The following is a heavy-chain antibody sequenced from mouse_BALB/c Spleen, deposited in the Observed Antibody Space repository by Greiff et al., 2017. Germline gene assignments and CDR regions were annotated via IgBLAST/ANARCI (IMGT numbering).Heavy chain of an antibody. Sequence: VHVKQSGGGLVKPGGSLKLSCAASGFTFSDYYMYWVRQTPEKRLEWVATISDGGSYTYYPDSVKGRFTISRDNAKNNLYLQMSSLKSEDTAMYYCARGGDGNYVAYWGQGTLVTVSA. J-gene: IGHJ3*01. CDR1: GFTFSDYY. CDR2: ISDGGSYT. CDR3: ARGGDGNYVAY. V-gene: IGHV5-4*02. D-gene: IGHD2-1*01.